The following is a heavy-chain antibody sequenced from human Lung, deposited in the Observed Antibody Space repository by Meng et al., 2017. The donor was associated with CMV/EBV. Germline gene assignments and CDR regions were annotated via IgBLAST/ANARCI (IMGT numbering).Heavy chain of an antibody. J-gene: IGHJ4*02. D-gene: IGHD2-15*01. CDR1: GYTFPSEG. CDR3: ARLYCSGGSCYTIDY. V-gene: IGHV7-4-1*02. CDR2: INTITGNP. Sequence: QSGFWVQKPGASLKVSCTASGYTFPSEGMSWVRQAPGQGIGWMGWINTITGNPTYAQGFTGRFVLPLDASVSTAYLQSSSLKAADTAVYYCARLYCSGGSCYTIDYWGQGTLVTVSS.